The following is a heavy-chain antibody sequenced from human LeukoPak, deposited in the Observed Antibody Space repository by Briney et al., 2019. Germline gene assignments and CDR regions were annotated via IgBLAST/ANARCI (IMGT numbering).Heavy chain of an antibody. J-gene: IGHJ3*02. CDR2: ISGSGGST. CDR3: ARLLVVPAALGVFDI. D-gene: IGHD2-2*01. Sequence: GGSLRLSCAASGFTFSSYAMSWVRQAPGKGLEWVSAISGSGGSTYYADSVKGRFTISRDNAKNFFYLQMNSLRAEDTAVYFCARLLVVPAALGVFDIWGQGTMVTVSS. V-gene: IGHV3-23*01. CDR1: GFTFSSYA.